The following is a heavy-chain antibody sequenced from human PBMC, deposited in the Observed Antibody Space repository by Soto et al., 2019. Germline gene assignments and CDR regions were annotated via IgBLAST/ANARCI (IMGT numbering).Heavy chain of an antibody. CDR1: GFSFTTYA. V-gene: IGHV3-64*07. CDR3: ARYGSGSSYDH. D-gene: IGHD3-10*01. Sequence: EVQLVESGGGLVQPGGSLRLSCAASGFSFTTYAMHGVRQAPGKGLQYVAAISTDGGGTYYADSVKGRFTISRDNSKNTLYLQMGSLRGEDMAVYYCARYGSGSSYDHWGQGTLVTVSS. CDR2: ISTDGGGT. J-gene: IGHJ5*02.